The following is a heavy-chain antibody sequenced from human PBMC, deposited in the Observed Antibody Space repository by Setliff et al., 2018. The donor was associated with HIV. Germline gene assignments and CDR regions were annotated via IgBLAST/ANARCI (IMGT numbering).Heavy chain of an antibody. V-gene: IGHV1-2*02. Sequence: ASVKVSCKASGYSFSDYYIHWVRQAPGHGFQWMGWISPKYGGTNYAQNFQGRVTMTRDTSISTAYMELSSLGSDDTAVYYCAKDLLVGLFDYWGQGTLVTVSS. D-gene: IGHD1-26*01. CDR1: GYSFSDYY. CDR3: AKDLLVGLFDY. J-gene: IGHJ4*02. CDR2: ISPKYGGT.